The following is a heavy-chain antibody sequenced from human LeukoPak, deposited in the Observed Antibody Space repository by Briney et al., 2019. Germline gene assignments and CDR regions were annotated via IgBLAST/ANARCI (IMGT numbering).Heavy chain of an antibody. CDR1: GGSFSGYY. Sequence: SETLSLTCAVYGGSFSGYYWSWIRQPPGKGLEWIGEINHSGSTNYNPSLKSRVTISVDTSKNQFSLKLSSVTAADTAVYYCAGEGGRYFDWSHYWGQGTLVTVSS. V-gene: IGHV4-34*01. CDR3: AGEGGRYFDWSHY. D-gene: IGHD3-9*01. CDR2: INHSGST. J-gene: IGHJ4*02.